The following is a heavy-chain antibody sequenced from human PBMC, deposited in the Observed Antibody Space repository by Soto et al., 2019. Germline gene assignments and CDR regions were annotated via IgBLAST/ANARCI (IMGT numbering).Heavy chain of an antibody. V-gene: IGHV1-69*13. CDR1: GGTFSKYS. D-gene: IGHD6-13*01. J-gene: IGHJ6*02. Sequence: SVNVSCKASGGTFSKYSISWVRQAPGQGLEWMGGIIPMFGKANYAQKFQGRVTITADESTSTAYMELSSLRSEDTAVYYCAQIRVAAAGTINYYYGMDVWGQGTTVTVSS. CDR3: AQIRVAAAGTINYYYGMDV. CDR2: IIPMFGKA.